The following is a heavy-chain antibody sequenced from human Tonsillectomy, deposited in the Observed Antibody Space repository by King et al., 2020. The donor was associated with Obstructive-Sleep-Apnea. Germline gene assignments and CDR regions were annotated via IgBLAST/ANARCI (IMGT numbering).Heavy chain of an antibody. Sequence: VQLVESGGGLVQPGGSLRLSCAASGFTFSTYSMSWVRQAPGKGLEWVSVISGSGGSTYYADSVKGRFTISRDNSKNTRYLQMNSLRAEDTAVYYCAKVRGWYRLPFDYWGQGTLVTVSS. V-gene: IGHV3-23*04. CDR1: GFTFSTYS. D-gene: IGHD6-19*01. CDR3: AKVRGWYRLPFDY. J-gene: IGHJ4*02. CDR2: ISGSGGST.